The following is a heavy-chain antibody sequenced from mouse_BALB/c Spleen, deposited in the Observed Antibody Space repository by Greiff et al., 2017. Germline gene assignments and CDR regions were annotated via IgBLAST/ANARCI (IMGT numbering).Heavy chain of an antibody. J-gene: IGHJ2*01. CDR3: ARGGSFTMVIDY. D-gene: IGHD1-1*02. Sequence: EVKVVESGGGLVKPGGSLKLSCAASGFTFSDYYMYWVRQTPEKRLEWVATISDGGSYTYYPDSVKGRFTISRDNAKNNLYLQMSSLKSEDTAMYYCARGGSFTMVIDYWGQGTTLTVSS. V-gene: IGHV5-4*02. CDR1: GFTFSDYY. CDR2: ISDGGSYT.